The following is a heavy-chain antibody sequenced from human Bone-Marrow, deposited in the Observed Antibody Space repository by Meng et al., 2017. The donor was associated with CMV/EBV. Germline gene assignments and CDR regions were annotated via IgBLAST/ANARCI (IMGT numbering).Heavy chain of an antibody. D-gene: IGHD5-18*01. CDR1: GFTFSSYS. CDR3: ARDRGYSYGYRAFDI. V-gene: IGHV3-21*01. Sequence: GESLKISCAASGFTFSSYSMNWVRQAPGKGLEWVSSISSSSSYIYYADSVKGRFTISRDNAKNSLYLQMNSLRAEDTAVYYCARDRGYSYGYRAFDIWGQGTMATVPS. CDR2: ISSSSSYI. J-gene: IGHJ3*02.